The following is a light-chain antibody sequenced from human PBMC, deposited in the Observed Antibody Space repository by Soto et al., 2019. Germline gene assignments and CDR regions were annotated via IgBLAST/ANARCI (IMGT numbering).Light chain of an antibody. CDR1: SSDVGSDNL. V-gene: IGLV2-23*02. Sequence: QSALTQPASVSGSPGQSITISCTGTSSDVGSDNLVSWYQQHPGKDPKLMMYEVSKRPSEVSNRCSGSKSGNTASLTISGLQAEDDADYYCCAYAGSSTLVFGGGTKLTVL. CDR3: CAYAGSSTLV. CDR2: EVS. J-gene: IGLJ3*02.